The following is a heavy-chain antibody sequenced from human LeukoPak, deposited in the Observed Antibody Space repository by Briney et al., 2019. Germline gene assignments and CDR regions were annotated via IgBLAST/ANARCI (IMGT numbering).Heavy chain of an antibody. Sequence: GGSLRLSCAAPGFTLSNYGMAWVRQPPGKVLEWVAAVRGSGYSTSYADSVRGRFTISRDNSKNTLYLQMNSLRAEDTAVYYCGKDPNGDYLGAFDFWGQGTMVTVSS. CDR3: GKDPNGDYLGAFDF. CDR1: GFTLSNYG. D-gene: IGHD4-17*01. V-gene: IGHV3-23*01. CDR2: VRGSGYST. J-gene: IGHJ3*01.